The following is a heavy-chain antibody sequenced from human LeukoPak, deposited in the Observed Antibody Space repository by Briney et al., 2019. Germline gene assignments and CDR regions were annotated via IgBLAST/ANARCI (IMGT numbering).Heavy chain of an antibody. J-gene: IGHJ4*02. CDR3: ARDQGAGYDSISIDY. CDR1: GFTFSSYG. D-gene: IGHD3-22*01. CDR2: ISYDGSNK. V-gene: IGHV3-30*03. Sequence: PGGSLRLSCAASGFTFSSYGMHWVRQAPGKGLEWVAVISYDGSNKYYADSVKGRFTISRDNSKNTLYLQMNSLRAEDTAVYYCARDQGAGYDSISIDYWGQGTLVTVSS.